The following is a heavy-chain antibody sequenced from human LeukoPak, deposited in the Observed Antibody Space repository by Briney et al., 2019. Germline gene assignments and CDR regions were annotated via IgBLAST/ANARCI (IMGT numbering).Heavy chain of an antibody. D-gene: IGHD1-7*01. J-gene: IGHJ3*02. CDR3: ARAPQDSNLGMGNSACDI. CDR1: GFTFSDYY. V-gene: IGHV3-11*01. CDR2: ISSNGSTI. Sequence: GGSLRLSCAASGFTFSDYYMSWIRQAPGKGLEWVTYISSNGSTIYYADAVKGRFTIPRHNAKNSLYLQMNSQRAEDADVYHCARAPQDSNLGMGNSACDIGAQGTSVSVSS.